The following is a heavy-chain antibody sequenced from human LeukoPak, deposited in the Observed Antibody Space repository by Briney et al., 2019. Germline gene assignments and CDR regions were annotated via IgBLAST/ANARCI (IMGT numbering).Heavy chain of an antibody. CDR3: ARDGDGTTRVAFDI. J-gene: IGHJ3*02. CDR1: GFTFSSYG. CDR2: ISGSGGST. D-gene: IGHD1-1*01. V-gene: IGHV3-23*01. Sequence: GGSLRLSCAASGFTFSSYGISWVRQAPGKGLEWVSSISGSGGSTYYADSVKGRFTISRDNSKDTLYLQMNRLRAEETAVYYCARDGDGTTRVAFDIWGQGTMVTVSS.